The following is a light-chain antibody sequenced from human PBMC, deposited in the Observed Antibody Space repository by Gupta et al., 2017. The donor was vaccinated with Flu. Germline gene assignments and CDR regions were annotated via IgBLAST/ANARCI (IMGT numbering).Light chain of an antibody. CDR2: KHG. V-gene: IGLV3-1*01. Sequence: SYELSQPPSVSVSPGQTASITCSGDNLVDKYASWYQQKPGQSPVLVIYKHGKRPSGIPERFSGSTSGNTATLTISGTQAMDEADYYCQAWDNSHVVFGGGTKLTVL. CDR1: NLVDKY. CDR3: QAWDNSHVV. J-gene: IGLJ2*01.